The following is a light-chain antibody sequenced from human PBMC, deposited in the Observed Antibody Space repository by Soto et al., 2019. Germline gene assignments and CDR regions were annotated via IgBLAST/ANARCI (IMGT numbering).Light chain of an antibody. V-gene: IGLV2-8*01. CDR2: EVN. CDR3: SSYAGSSNV. CDR1: SNDVGGYDY. Sequence: QSVLTQPASVSGSPGQSITISCSGTSNDVGGYDYVSWYQQHPGKAPKLVIYEVNKRPSGVPDRFSGSKSGNTASLTVSGLQAEDEADYYCSSYAGSSNVFGTGTKVTVL. J-gene: IGLJ1*01.